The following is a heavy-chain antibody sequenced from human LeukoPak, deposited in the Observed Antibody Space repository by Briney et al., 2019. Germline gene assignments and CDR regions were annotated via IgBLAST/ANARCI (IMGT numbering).Heavy chain of an antibody. CDR2: ISSSSSTI. Sequence: GGSLRLSCAASGFTFSSYSMNWVRQAPGKGLEWVSYISSSSSTIYCADSVKGRFTISRDNAKNSLYLQMNSLRAEDTAVYYCGRDRYYYYDSSGSFDYWGQGTLVTVSS. CDR3: GRDRYYYYDSSGSFDY. CDR1: GFTFSSYS. D-gene: IGHD3-22*01. J-gene: IGHJ4*02. V-gene: IGHV3-48*01.